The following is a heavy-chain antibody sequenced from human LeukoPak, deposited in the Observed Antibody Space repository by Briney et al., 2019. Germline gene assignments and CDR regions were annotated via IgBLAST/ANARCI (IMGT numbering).Heavy chain of an antibody. CDR3: ARDSGSYPIDAFDI. Sequence: ASVKVSCKASGYTFTSYDINWVRQATGQGLEWMGWMNPNSGNTGYAQKFQGRVTMTRNTSISTAYMELSSLRSEDTAVYYCARDSGSYPIDAFDIWGQGTMVTVSS. D-gene: IGHD1-26*01. V-gene: IGHV1-8*01. CDR2: MNPNSGNT. J-gene: IGHJ3*02. CDR1: GYTFTSYD.